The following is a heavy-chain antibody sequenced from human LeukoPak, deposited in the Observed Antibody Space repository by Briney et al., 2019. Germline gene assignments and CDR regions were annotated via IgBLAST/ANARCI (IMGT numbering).Heavy chain of an antibody. CDR1: GGSISSYS. J-gene: IGHJ4*02. D-gene: IGHD4-23*01. CDR2: IHYSGST. CDR3: ATLTTVVTPFYFDY. Sequence: PSETLSLTCAVSGGSISSYSWSWIRQPPGKGLEWIGYIHYSGSTNYNPSLKSRVTISIDTSKNQFSLKLSSVTAADTAVYYCATLTTVVTPFYFDYWGQGTLVTVSS. V-gene: IGHV4-59*08.